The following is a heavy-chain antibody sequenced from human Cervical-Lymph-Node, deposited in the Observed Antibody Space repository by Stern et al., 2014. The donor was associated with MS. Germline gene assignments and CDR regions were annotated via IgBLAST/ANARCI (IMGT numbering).Heavy chain of an antibody. J-gene: IGHJ4*02. Sequence: QLQLQESGPGLVKPSGTLSLTCAVSGGSISSDHWWTWVRQPPGRGLEWIGEIFHSGSTIYNPSLKRRVTMSVDKSKNHFSLKLPSVTAADTAVYYCATGRTALLDYWGQGTLVTVSS. CDR3: ATGRTALLDY. D-gene: IGHD1/OR15-1a*01. CDR2: IFHSGST. CDR1: GGSISSDHW. V-gene: IGHV4-4*02.